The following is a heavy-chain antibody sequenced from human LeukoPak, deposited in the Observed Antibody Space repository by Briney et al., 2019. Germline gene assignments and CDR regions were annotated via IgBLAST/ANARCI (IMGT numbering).Heavy chain of an antibody. D-gene: IGHD3-10*01. CDR2: ISSGGSTI. CDR1: GFTFSSYE. J-gene: IGHJ4*02. V-gene: IGHV3-48*03. Sequence: PGGSLRLSCAASGFTFSSYEMNWVRQAPGKGLEWVSYISSGGSTIYYADSVKGRFTISRDNSKNTLYLQMNSLRAEDTVVYYCAKDQAMVRGVAFDYWGQGTLVTVSS. CDR3: AKDQAMVRGVAFDY.